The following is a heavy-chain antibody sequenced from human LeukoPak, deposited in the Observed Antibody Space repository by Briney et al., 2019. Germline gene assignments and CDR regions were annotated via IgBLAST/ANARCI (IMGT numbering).Heavy chain of an antibody. V-gene: IGHV1-24*01. CDR1: GYTLTELS. CDR3: ATPGSWGSYRYLVY. CDR2: FDPEDGET. J-gene: IGHJ4*02. Sequence: ASVKVSCKVSGYTLTELSMHWVRQAPGKGLEWMGGFDPEDGETIYAQKSQGRVTMTEDTSTDTAYMELSSLRSEDTAVYYCATPGSWGSYRYLVYWGQGTLVTVSS. D-gene: IGHD3-16*02.